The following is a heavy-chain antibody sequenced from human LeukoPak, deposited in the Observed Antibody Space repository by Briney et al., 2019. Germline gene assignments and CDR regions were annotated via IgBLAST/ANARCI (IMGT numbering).Heavy chain of an antibody. CDR3: ARNTHYDFWSDYLYYFDY. D-gene: IGHD3-3*01. J-gene: IGHJ4*02. Sequence: PGGSLRLSCAASGFTLSSYAMSWVRQAPEKGLEWVSAISGSGGSTDYADSVKGRFTISRDNSKNTLYLQMNSLRAEDTAVYYCARNTHYDFWSDYLYYFDYWGQGTLVTVSS. CDR2: ISGSGGST. CDR1: GFTLSSYA. V-gene: IGHV3-23*01.